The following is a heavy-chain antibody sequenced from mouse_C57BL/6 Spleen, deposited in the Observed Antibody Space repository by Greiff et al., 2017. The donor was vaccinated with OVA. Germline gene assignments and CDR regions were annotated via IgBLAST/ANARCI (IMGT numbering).Heavy chain of an antibody. CDR1: GYTFTSYW. D-gene: IGHD1-1*01. Sequence: QVQLQQPGAELVKPGASVKMSCKASGYTFTSYWITWVKQRPGQGLEWIGDIYPGSGSTNYNEKFKSKATLTVDTSSSPAYMQLSSLTSEDSAVYYCARGPDYDGRGYFDVWGTGTTVTVSA. CDR3: ARGPDYDGRGYFDV. V-gene: IGHV1-55*01. CDR2: IYPGSGST. J-gene: IGHJ1*03.